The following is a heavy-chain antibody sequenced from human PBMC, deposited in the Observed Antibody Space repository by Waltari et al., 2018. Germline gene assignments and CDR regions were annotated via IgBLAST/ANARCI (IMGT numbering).Heavy chain of an antibody. CDR2: ISGYNGNT. CDR3: ARGIMITFGRVPYYFDY. CDR1: GYTFSSYG. Sequence: QVQLVQSGAEVKKPGASVKVSCKASGYTFSSYGISWVRQAPGQGLEWMGWISGYNGNTNYAQKLQSRVTMTTDTSTSTAYMELRSLRSDDTAVYYCARGIMITFGRVPYYFDYWGQGTLVTVSS. D-gene: IGHD3-16*01. J-gene: IGHJ4*02. V-gene: IGHV1-18*01.